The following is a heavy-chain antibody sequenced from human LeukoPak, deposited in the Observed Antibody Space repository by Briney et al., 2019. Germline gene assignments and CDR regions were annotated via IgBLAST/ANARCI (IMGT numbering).Heavy chain of an antibody. CDR2: IWYDGSDK. D-gene: IGHD1-1*01. V-gene: IGHV3-30*02. J-gene: IGHJ4*02. Sequence: GGSLTLSCAASGFSFSTYGMHWVRQAPGKGLEWVAFIWYDGSDKYYSDSVKGRITISRDNSKNTLYLQMNSLRAEDTAVYYCAKDRYYYFDYWGQGTLVTVSS. CDR1: GFSFSTYG. CDR3: AKDRYYYFDY.